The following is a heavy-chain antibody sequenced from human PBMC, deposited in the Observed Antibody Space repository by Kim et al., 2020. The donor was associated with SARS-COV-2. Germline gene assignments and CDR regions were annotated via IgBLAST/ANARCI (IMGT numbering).Heavy chain of an antibody. CDR3: ARGGDSSWYLDY. D-gene: IGHD6-13*01. CDR2: STGSAGST. V-gene: IGHV3-23*01. J-gene: IGHJ4*02. Sequence: GGSLRLSCAASGFTFSSYGMSWVRQAPGKGLEWVSGSTGSAGSTNYADSVKGRFSISRDNSKNTLDLQMNSLRAEDTAVYYCARGGDSSWYLDYWGQGTL. CDR1: GFTFSSYG.